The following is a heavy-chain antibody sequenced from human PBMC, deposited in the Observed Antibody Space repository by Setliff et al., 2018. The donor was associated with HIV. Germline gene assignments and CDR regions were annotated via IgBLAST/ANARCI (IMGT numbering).Heavy chain of an antibody. CDR1: GYTFTAYG. D-gene: IGHD3-22*01. CDR3: ARGGGYPPSRGGLDP. V-gene: IGHV1-69*13. J-gene: IGHJ5*02. Sequence: SVKVSCKPSGYTFTAYGLSWVRQAPGQGLEWMGDFIPISGTANYAQKFQGRVTITADESTSTASMELSSLRSDDTAVYYCARGGGYPPSRGGLDPWGQGTLVTVSS. CDR2: FIPISGTA.